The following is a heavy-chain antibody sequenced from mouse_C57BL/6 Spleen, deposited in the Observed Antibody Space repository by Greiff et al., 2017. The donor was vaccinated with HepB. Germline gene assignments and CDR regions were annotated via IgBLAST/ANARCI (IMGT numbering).Heavy chain of an antibody. CDR3: AGQGGLLRYLDY. D-gene: IGHD1-1*01. J-gene: IGHJ2*01. Sequence: EVKLVESGGDLVKPGGSLKLSCAASGFTFSSYGMSWVRQTPDKRLEWVATISSGGSYTYYPDSVKGRFAISRDNAKNTLYLQMSRRKSEDTAMYYCAGQGGLLRYLDYWGQGTTLTVSA. CDR2: ISSGGSYT. CDR1: GFTFSSYG. V-gene: IGHV5-6*01.